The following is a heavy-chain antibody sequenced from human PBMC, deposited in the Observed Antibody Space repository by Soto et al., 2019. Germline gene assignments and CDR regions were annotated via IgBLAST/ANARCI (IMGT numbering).Heavy chain of an antibody. D-gene: IGHD6-13*01. CDR1: GYTFTSYG. CDR2: ISAYNGNT. CDR3: ARGPFSSSWTYYFDY. V-gene: IGHV1-18*01. Sequence: GASVKVSCKASGYTFTSYGRSWVRQAPGQGLEWMGWISAYNGNTNYAQKLQGRVTMTTDTSTSTAYMELRSLRSDDTAVYYCARGPFSSSWTYYFDYWGQGTLVTVSS. J-gene: IGHJ4*02.